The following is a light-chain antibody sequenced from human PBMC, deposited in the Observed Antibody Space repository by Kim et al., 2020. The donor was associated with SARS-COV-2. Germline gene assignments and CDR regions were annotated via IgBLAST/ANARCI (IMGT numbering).Light chain of an antibody. Sequence: ELTQPPSASGTPGQRVTISCSGSSSNIGSKYVYWYQQLPGPGPKLLIYTNNQRPSGVPDRVSGSKSGTSHSLAISGIRSEDEADYYCAAWEDSLSGPVFGGGTKLTVL. J-gene: IGLJ3*02. V-gene: IGLV1-47*01. CDR1: SSNIGSKY. CDR3: AAWEDSLSGPV. CDR2: TNN.